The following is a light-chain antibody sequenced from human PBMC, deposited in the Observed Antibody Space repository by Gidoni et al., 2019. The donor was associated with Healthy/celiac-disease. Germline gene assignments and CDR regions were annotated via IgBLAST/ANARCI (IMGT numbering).Light chain of an antibody. J-gene: IGLJ2*01. Sequence: QSVLTQPPSVSGAPGQRVTISCTGNSSNSGAGYDVHWYQQLPGTAPKLLIYGNSNRPSGVPDRCSGSKSGTSASLAITGLQAEDEADYYCQSYDSSLSGSVFGGGTKLTVL. CDR3: QSYDSSLSGSV. CDR2: GNS. CDR1: SSNSGAGYD. V-gene: IGLV1-40*01.